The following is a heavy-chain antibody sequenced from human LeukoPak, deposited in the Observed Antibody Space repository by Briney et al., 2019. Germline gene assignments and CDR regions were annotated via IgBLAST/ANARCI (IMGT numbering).Heavy chain of an antibody. Sequence: ASVKVSCKASGYTFAGYYMHWVRQAPGQGLEWMGWINPNSGGTNYAQKFQGRVTMTRDTSISTAYMELSRLRSDDTAVYYCARDENLIVVVPAAPNWFDPWGQGTLVTVSS. J-gene: IGHJ5*02. CDR3: ARDENLIVVVPAAPNWFDP. CDR2: INPNSGGT. CDR1: GYTFAGYY. V-gene: IGHV1-2*02. D-gene: IGHD2-2*01.